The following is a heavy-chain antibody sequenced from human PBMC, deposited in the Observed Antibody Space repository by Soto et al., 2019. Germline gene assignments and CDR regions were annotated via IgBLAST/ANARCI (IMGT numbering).Heavy chain of an antibody. D-gene: IGHD2-15*01. CDR2: IYYSGST. CDR3: ARDRAYSNWFDL. J-gene: IGHJ5*02. CDR1: GGSLSSYY. V-gene: IGHV4-59*12. Sequence: SETLCLTCTVSGGSLSSYYWSWIRQPPGKGLEWIGYIYYSGSTNYNPSLKSRVTISVDTSKYQFSLTLSSVTAAVTAVYYCARDRAYSNWFDLWGQGTLVTVS.